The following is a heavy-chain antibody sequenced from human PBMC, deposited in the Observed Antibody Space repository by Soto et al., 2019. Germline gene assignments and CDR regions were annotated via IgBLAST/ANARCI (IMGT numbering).Heavy chain of an antibody. J-gene: IGHJ4*02. D-gene: IGHD2-2*03. Sequence: QVELQESGPRLVKSSGTLSLTCEVSSGSISTGNWWSWVRQPPGKGLEWIGEIYYTGATNYNPSLKSRVTMXXXKXXDXXXXXXXXXXXXXXXXXXXXXXXXXXXXWMYYFDFWGQGILVSVSS. CDR1: SGSISTGNW. V-gene: IGHV4-4*02. CDR3: XXXXXXXXXWMYYFDF. CDR2: IYYTGAT.